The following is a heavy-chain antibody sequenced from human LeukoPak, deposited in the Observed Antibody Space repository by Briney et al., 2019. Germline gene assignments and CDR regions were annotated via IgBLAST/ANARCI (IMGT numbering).Heavy chain of an antibody. Sequence: GGSLRLSCAASGFTFSSYSMNWVRQAPGKGLEWVSSISSIISYIYYADSVKGRFTISRDNAKNSLYLQMNSLRAEDTAVYYCARDRTAATEDYWGQGTLVTVSS. CDR3: ARDRTAATEDY. D-gene: IGHD6-13*01. CDR2: ISSIISYI. V-gene: IGHV3-21*01. CDR1: GFTFSSYS. J-gene: IGHJ4*02.